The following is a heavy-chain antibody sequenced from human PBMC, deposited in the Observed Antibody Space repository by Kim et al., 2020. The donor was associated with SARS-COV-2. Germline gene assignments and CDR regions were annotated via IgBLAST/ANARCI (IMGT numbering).Heavy chain of an antibody. CDR1: GYTFTSYA. Sequence: ASVKVSCKASGYTFTSYAMNWVRQAPGQGLEWMGWINTNTGNPTYAQGFTGRFVFSLDTSVSTAYLQISSLKAEDTAVYYCARFSLDSSSWYGRSYYYYGMDVWGQGTTVTVSS. CDR2: INTNTGNP. D-gene: IGHD6-13*01. V-gene: IGHV7-4-1*02. J-gene: IGHJ6*02. CDR3: ARFSLDSSSWYGRSYYYYGMDV.